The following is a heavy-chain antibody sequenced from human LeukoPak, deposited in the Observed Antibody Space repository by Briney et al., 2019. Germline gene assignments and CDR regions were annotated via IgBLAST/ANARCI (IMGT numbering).Heavy chain of an antibody. D-gene: IGHD3-10*01. J-gene: IGHJ6*04. V-gene: IGHV3-30*18. CDR2: ISYDGSNK. CDR1: GFTFSSYG. CDR3: AKDIGLLWLGEELRGHYYGMDV. Sequence: QPGRSLRLSCAASGFTFSSYGMHWVRQAPGKGLEWVAVISYDGSNKYYADSVKGRFTISRDNSKNTLYLQMNSLRAEDTAVYYCAKDIGLLWLGEELRGHYYGMDVWGKGTTVTVSS.